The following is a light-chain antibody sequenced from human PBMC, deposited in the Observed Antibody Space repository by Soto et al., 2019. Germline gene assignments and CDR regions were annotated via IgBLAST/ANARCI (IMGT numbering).Light chain of an antibody. V-gene: IGKV3-11*01. J-gene: IGKJ4*01. CDR1: QSVSSY. CDR3: QQHSCAPCT. Sequence: EIVLTQSPATLSLSPGERATLSCRASQSVSSYLAWYQQKPGQAPRLLIYDASNRATGIPARFSGSGSWTDFTLTIGSLATDDFAVYYCQQHSCAPCTFGGGTEVLIK. CDR2: DAS.